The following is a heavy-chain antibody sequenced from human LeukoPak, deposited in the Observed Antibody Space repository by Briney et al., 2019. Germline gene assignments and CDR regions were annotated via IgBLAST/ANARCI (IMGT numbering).Heavy chain of an antibody. D-gene: IGHD1-14*01. CDR2: IYTSGST. V-gene: IGHV4-4*07. CDR3: ARGLNDPGRPGYFDY. J-gene: IGHJ4*02. CDR1: GGSISSYY. Sequence: SETLSLTCTVSGGSISSYYWSWIRQPAGKGLEWIGRIYTSGSTNYNPSLKSRVTLSVDTSKNQFSLKLSSVTAADTAVYYCARGLNDPGRPGYFDYSGQGTLVTVFS.